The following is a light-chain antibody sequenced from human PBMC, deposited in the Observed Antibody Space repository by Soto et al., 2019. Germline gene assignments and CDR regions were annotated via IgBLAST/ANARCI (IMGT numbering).Light chain of an antibody. Sequence: DILLTQSPASLSASVGDRVTITCRANQNIDKYLNWYHQKPGKAPKFLISAASILQSGVPVRFSGTRSGTDFTLSITNLQPEDFGSYFCQQTFRNPRSFGPGTQLHI. CDR3: QQTFRNPRS. CDR1: QNIDKY. J-gene: IGKJ3*01. CDR2: AAS. V-gene: IGKV1-39*01.